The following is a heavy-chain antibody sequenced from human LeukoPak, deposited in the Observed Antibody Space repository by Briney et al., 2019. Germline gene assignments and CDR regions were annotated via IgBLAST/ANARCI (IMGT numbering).Heavy chain of an antibody. J-gene: IGHJ6*03. V-gene: IGHV4-34*01. CDR2: MNPRGST. CDR3: ARGRQDVTMIVVVMTAVSYYLDV. CDR1: GGTFSGYY. D-gene: IGHD3-22*01. Sequence: SDTLSLTCAVYGGTFSGYYWTWIRQTPGKGLEWIGGMNPRGSTNYNPSLKSRVTISVDTSKNQFSLELSSVPAAHTAVYYGARGRQDVTMIVVVMTAVSYYLDVWGKGPTATVS.